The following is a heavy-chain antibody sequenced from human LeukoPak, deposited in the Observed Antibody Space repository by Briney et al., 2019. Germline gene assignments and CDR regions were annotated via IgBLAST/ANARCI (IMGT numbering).Heavy chain of an antibody. V-gene: IGHV3-48*03. D-gene: IGHD1-20*01. CDR2: ISSSGSTI. CDR3: ARRYNWNDGDDY. Sequence: GGSLRLSCAASGFTFSSYEMNWVRQAPGKGLEWVSYISSSGSTIYYADSVKGRFTISRDNAKNSLYLQMNSLRAEDTAVYYCARRYNWNDGDDYWGQGTLVTVSS. CDR1: GFTFSSYE. J-gene: IGHJ4*02.